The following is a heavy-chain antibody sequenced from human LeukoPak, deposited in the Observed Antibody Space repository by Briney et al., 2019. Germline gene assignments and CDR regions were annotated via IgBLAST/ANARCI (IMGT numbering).Heavy chain of an antibody. D-gene: IGHD3-16*01. V-gene: IGHV1-69*13. CDR1: GYTFTSYY. Sequence: SVKVSCKASGYTFTSYYMHWVRQAPGQGLEWMGGIIPIFGTANYAQKFQGRVTITADESTSTAYMELSSLRSEDTAVYYCARGARPFYYYYGMDVWGQGTTVTVSS. J-gene: IGHJ6*02. CDR2: IIPIFGTA. CDR3: ARGARPFYYYYGMDV.